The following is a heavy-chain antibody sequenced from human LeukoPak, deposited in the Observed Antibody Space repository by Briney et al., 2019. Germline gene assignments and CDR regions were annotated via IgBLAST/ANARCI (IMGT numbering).Heavy chain of an antibody. D-gene: IGHD5-18*01. CDR1: GGTFSSYA. CDR3: AIWDTAMVTTDY. J-gene: IGHJ4*02. CDR2: IIPILGIA. V-gene: IGHV1-69*04. Sequence: SVKVSCKASGGTFSSYAISWVRQAPGQGLEWMGRIIPILGIANYAQKFQGRVTITADKSTSTAYMELSSLRSEDTAVYYCAIWDTAMVTTDYWGQGTLVTVSS.